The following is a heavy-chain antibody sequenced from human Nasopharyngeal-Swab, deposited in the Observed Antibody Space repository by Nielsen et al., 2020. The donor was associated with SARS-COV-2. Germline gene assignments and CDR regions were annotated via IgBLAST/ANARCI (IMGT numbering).Heavy chain of an antibody. CDR2: ISWNSGSI. V-gene: IGHV3-9*01. D-gene: IGHD6-19*01. CDR3: AKGRSGWSYYGMDV. Sequence: WIRQPPGKGLEWVSSISWNSGSIGYADSVKGRFTISRDNARNSLYLQMNSLRAEDTALYYCAKGRSGWSYYGMDVWGQGTTVTVSS. J-gene: IGHJ6*02.